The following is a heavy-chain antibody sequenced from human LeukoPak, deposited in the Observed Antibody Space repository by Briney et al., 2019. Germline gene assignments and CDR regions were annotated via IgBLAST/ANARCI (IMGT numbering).Heavy chain of an antibody. J-gene: IGHJ4*02. D-gene: IGHD5-12*01. CDR3: ARSPYSGYDSTFDY. CDR1: GGSISSYY. CDR2: IYYSGST. V-gene: IGHV4-59*01. Sequence: SETLSLTCTVSGGSISSYYWSWIRQPPGKGLEWIGYIYYSGSTNYNPSLKSRVTISVDTSKNQFSLKLSSVTAADTAVYYCARSPYSGYDSTFDYWGQGTLVTVSS.